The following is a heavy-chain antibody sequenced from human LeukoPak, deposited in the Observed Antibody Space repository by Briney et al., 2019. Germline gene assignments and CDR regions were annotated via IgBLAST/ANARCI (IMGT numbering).Heavy chain of an antibody. CDR1: GFTFSSYS. V-gene: IGHV3-21*01. J-gene: IGHJ3*02. D-gene: IGHD3-3*01. CDR3: AKEGGPYYDFWSGYPLDI. Sequence: GGSLRLSCAASGFTFSSYSMNWVRQAPGKGLEWVSSISSSSSYIYYADSVKGRFTISRDNSKNTLYLQMNSLRAEDTAVYYCAKEGGPYYDFWSGYPLDIWGQGTMVTVSS. CDR2: ISSSSSYI.